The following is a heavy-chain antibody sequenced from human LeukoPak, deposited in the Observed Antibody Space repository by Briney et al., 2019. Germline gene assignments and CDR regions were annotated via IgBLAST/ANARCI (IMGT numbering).Heavy chain of an antibody. CDR3: AKVIGYCSSTSCSLFDDAFDV. J-gene: IGHJ3*01. CDR2: ISEDAGST. CDR1: GFSFDDYA. Sequence: PGGSLRLSCAASGFSFDDYAMHWVRQAPGKGLEWVSLISEDAGSTYYADSVRGRFSISRDNSKNSLFLQMNSLRTEDTAFYFCAKVIGYCSSTSCSLFDDAFDVWGQGTMVTVSS. D-gene: IGHD2-2*03. V-gene: IGHV3-43*02.